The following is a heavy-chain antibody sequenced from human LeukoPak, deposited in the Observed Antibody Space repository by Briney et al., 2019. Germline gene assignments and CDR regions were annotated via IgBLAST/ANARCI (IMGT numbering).Heavy chain of an antibody. CDR3: ARDHLPAGAPGYYMDV. CDR2: IYNSGIT. D-gene: IGHD4/OR15-4a*01. J-gene: IGHJ6*03. CDR1: GGSVSSHF. V-gene: IGHV4-59*02. Sequence: SETLSLTCTVSGGSVSSHFWSWIRQPPGKGLEWIGYIYNSGITNYNPSPKGRVTMSVDTSKNQFSLMLRSVTAADTAVYYCARDHLPAGAPGYYMDVWGKGTTVTVSS.